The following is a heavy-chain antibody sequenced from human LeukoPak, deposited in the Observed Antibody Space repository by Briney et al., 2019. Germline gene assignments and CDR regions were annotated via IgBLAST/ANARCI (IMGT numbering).Heavy chain of an antibody. CDR1: GGSISSYY. CDR2: IYYSGST. Sequence: PSETLSLTCTVSGGSISSYYWSWIRQPPGKGLEWIGYIYYSGSTNYNPSLKSRVTISVDTSKNRFSLKLSSVTAADTAVYYCARVRTDAFDIWGQGTMVTVSS. J-gene: IGHJ3*02. D-gene: IGHD1-14*01. V-gene: IGHV4-59*01. CDR3: ARVRTDAFDI.